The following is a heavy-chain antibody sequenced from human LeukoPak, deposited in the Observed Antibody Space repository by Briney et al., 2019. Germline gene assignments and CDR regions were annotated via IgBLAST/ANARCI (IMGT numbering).Heavy chain of an antibody. CDR1: GGSISSSSYY. J-gene: IGHJ4*02. D-gene: IGHD3-10*01. CDR2: IYYSGST. V-gene: IGHV4-39*01. CDR3: ARWRFGELFPIGYYFDY. Sequence: SETLSLTCTVSGGSISSSSYYWGWIRQPPGKGLEWIGSIYYSGSTYYNPSLKSRVTISVDTSKNQFSLKLSSVTAADTAMYYCARWRFGELFPIGYYFDYWGQGTLVTVSS.